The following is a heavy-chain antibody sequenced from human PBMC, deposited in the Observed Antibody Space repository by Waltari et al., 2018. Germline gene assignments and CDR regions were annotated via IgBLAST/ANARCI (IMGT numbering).Heavy chain of an antibody. CDR1: GGTFSSYA. Sequence: QVQLVQSGAEVKKPGSSVKVSCKASGGTFSSYAISWVRQAPGQGLEWMGGIIPIFGTANYAQKFQGRVTITADESTSTAYMELSSLRSEDTAVYYCARGGGTVTTPSRNWFDPWGQGTLVTVSS. CDR2: IIPIFGTA. J-gene: IGHJ5*02. CDR3: ARGGGTVTTPSRNWFDP. V-gene: IGHV1-69*13. D-gene: IGHD4-17*01.